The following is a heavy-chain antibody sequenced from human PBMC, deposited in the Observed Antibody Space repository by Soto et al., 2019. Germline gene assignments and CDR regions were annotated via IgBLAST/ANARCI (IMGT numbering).Heavy chain of an antibody. D-gene: IGHD3-22*01. V-gene: IGHV5-51*03. Sequence: PGDSLKISCEASGYDFISYWIGWVRQMPGKGLEWMGIIYPRDSEARYSPSFQGQVTISVDKSIRTAYLQWGSLKASDTAMYYCVVLYYSDSSGYRGYYLDYWGQGTLVTVSS. J-gene: IGHJ4*01. CDR3: VVLYYSDSSGYRGYYLDY. CDR1: GYDFISYW. CDR2: IYPRDSEA.